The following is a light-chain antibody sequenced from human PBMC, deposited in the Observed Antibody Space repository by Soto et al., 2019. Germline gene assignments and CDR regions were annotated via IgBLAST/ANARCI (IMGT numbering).Light chain of an antibody. CDR3: QRYGDSPSV. V-gene: IGKV3-20*01. CDR2: AAS. Sequence: VLTQSPGTLSLSPGERATLSCRASQIVTIDSLAWYQQKPGQPPRLLIYAASTRASAIPDRFSGSGSGTDSTLTISRLQPEDFALDYCQRYGDSPSVFGPGTRVDVK. CDR1: QIVTIDS. J-gene: IGKJ3*01.